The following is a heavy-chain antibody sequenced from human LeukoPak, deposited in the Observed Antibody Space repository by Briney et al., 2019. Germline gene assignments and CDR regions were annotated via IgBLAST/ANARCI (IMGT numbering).Heavy chain of an antibody. J-gene: IGHJ4*02. V-gene: IGHV1-8*01. D-gene: IGHD3-22*01. CDR3: ATEGRYYYDKGLFDY. Sequence: GTSVKVSCKASGYTFTSYDINWVRQATGQGLEWMGWMNPNSGNTGYAQKFQGRVTMTEDTSTDTAYMELRSLRSEDTAVYYCATEGRYYYDKGLFDYWGQGTLVTVSS. CDR2: MNPNSGNT. CDR1: GYTFTSYD.